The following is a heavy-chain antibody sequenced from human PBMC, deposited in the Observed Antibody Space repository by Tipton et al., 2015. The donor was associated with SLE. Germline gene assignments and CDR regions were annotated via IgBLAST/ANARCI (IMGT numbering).Heavy chain of an antibody. D-gene: IGHD6-19*01. J-gene: IGHJ1*01. CDR3: ARFIAVAGIAEYFQH. Sequence: TLSLTCAVYGGSFSGYYWSWIRQPPGKGLEWIGEINHRGSTNYNPSLKSRVTISVDTSKNQFSLKLSSVTAADTAVYYCARFIAVAGIAEYFQHWGQGTLVTVSS. CDR1: GGSFSGYY. CDR2: INHRGST. V-gene: IGHV4-34*01.